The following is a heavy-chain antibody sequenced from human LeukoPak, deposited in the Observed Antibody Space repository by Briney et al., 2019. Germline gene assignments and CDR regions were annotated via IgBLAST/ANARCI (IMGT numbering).Heavy chain of an antibody. CDR2: IYGSGST. V-gene: IGHV4-4*07. CDR3: ARTYGSGSYDFDP. Sequence: SETLSLTCTVSGGSIRSYWSWIRQPAGKGLEWIGRIYGSGSTDYNPSLKSRVTMSIDTSKNQFSLKLSSVTAADTAVYYCARTYGSGSYDFDPWGQGTLVTVSS. J-gene: IGHJ5*02. D-gene: IGHD3-10*01. CDR1: GGSIRSY.